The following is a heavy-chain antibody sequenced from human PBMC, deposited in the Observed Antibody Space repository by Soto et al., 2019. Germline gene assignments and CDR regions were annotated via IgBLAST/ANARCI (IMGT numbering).Heavy chain of an antibody. J-gene: IGHJ3*02. D-gene: IGHD5-18*01. CDR3: ARRYMQGTFDI. CDR2: IYPGDSDI. V-gene: IGHV5-51*01. Sequence: GESLKISCKASGYSFTSYWIGWVRQMPGKGLEWMGIIYPGDSDIRYSPSFQGQVTISADKSISTASLQWSSLKASDTAMYYCARRYMQGTFDIWGQGTMVTVSS. CDR1: GYSFTSYW.